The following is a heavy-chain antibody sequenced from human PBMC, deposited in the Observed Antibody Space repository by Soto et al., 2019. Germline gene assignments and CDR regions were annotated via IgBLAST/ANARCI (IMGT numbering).Heavy chain of an antibody. J-gene: IGHJ4*02. Sequence: EVQLVESGGGLVKPGGSLRLSCAASGFTFSSYSLYWVRQAPGNGLEWVSSISYNGNYIYYADSVKGRFTISRDNAKNSLYLQINSLRAEDTAVYYCARHLRRACTSTTCHVFDYWGQGTLVTVSS. CDR3: ARHLRRACTSTTCHVFDY. CDR2: ISYNGNYI. CDR1: GFTFSSYS. D-gene: IGHD2-2*01. V-gene: IGHV3-21*01.